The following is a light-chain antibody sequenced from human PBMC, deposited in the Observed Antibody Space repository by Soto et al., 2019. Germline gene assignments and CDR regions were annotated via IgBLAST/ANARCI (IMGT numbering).Light chain of an antibody. CDR3: AAWDDSLNDVV. CDR2: SND. CDR1: SSNIGRNT. Sequence: QSVLIQPPSASGTPGQRVTISCSGSSSNIGRNTVSWYKHLPGTAPKLLIYSNDHRPSGVPDRFSGSKSGTSAYLDISGLQSEDETDYFCAAWDDSLNDVVFGGGTKVTV. V-gene: IGLV1-44*01. J-gene: IGLJ2*01.